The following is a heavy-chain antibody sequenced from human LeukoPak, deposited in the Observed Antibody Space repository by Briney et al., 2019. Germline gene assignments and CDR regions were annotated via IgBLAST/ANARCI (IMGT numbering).Heavy chain of an antibody. V-gene: IGHV3-30*18. Sequence: GGSLRLSCAASGFTFSSYAMHWVRQAPGKGLEWVAVISYDGSNKYYADSVKGRFTISRDNSKNTLYLQMNSLRAEDTAVYYCAKSVGAIVVVPAAIKAFDIWGQGTMVTVSS. CDR3: AKSVGAIVVVPAAIKAFDI. CDR2: ISYDGSNK. D-gene: IGHD2-2*01. CDR1: GFTFSSYA. J-gene: IGHJ3*02.